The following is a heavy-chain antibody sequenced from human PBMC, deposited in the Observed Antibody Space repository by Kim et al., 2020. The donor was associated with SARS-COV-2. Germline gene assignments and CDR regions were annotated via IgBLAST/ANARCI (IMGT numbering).Heavy chain of an antibody. D-gene: IGHD6-13*01. V-gene: IGHV1-69*04. CDR1: GGTFSSYA. CDR3: ARDMYSSSWYSGSDY. CDR2: IIPILGIA. Sequence: SVKVSCKASGGTFSSYAISWVRQAPGQGLEWMGRIIPILGIANYAQKFQGRVTITADKSTSTAYMELSSLRSEDTAVYYCARDMYSSSWYSGSDYWGQGTLVTVSS. J-gene: IGHJ4*02.